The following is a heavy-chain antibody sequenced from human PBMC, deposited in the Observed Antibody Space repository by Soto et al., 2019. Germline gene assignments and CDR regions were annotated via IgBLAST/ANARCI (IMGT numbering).Heavy chain of an antibody. CDR2: ISYRVNT. J-gene: IGHJ5*02. Sequence: TPSLTCTVYGGSVSIGAYHWSWIRQYPGKGLEWVGSISYRVNTYYNPSLKIRLSMSVDTSKNHFSLNLTSVTAADTGVYFCARMSATFRSWLDPWGQGTXVPVSS. D-gene: IGHD1-1*01. CDR3: ARMSATFRSWLDP. CDR1: GGSVSIGAYH. V-gene: IGHV4-31*03.